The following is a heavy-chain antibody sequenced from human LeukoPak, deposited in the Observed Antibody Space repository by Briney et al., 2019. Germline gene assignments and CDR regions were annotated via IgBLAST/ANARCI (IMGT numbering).Heavy chain of an antibody. Sequence: SVKVSCKASGGTFSSYAISWVRQAPGQGLEWMGGIIPIFGTANYAQKFQGRVTITADESTSTAYMELSGLRSDDTAVYYCARAVVGATRGIDYWGQGTLVTVSS. D-gene: IGHD1-26*01. CDR2: IIPIFGTA. J-gene: IGHJ4*02. V-gene: IGHV1-69*13. CDR1: GGTFSSYA. CDR3: ARAVVGATRGIDY.